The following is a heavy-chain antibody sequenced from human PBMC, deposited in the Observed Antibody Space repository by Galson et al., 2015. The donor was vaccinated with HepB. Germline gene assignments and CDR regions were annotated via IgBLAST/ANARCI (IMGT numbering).Heavy chain of an antibody. D-gene: IGHD6-19*01. V-gene: IGHV3-11*01. Sequence: SLRLSCAASGFTFSDYYMSWIRQAPGEGLEWISFISSSGTNMHYADSVKGRFTISRDNAKNSLYLQMNSLRADDTAVYYCARDWGAVAGDYFDYWGQGTLVTVSS. CDR3: ARDWGAVAGDYFDY. CDR1: GFTFSDYY. CDR2: ISSSGTNM. J-gene: IGHJ4*02.